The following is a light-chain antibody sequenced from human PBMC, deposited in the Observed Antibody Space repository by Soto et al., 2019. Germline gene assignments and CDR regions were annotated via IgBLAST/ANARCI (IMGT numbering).Light chain of an antibody. CDR2: VGSGGIVG. Sequence: QLVLTQPPSASASLGASVTLTCTLSSGYNNYKVDWYQQGPGEGPRFVMRVGSGGIVGSKGDGIPDRFSVLASGLDRYLTIENIQEEDESDYHCGADHGSGSNFVYVFGTGTKLTVL. CDR3: GADHGSGSNFVYV. CDR1: SGYNNYK. V-gene: IGLV9-49*01. J-gene: IGLJ1*01.